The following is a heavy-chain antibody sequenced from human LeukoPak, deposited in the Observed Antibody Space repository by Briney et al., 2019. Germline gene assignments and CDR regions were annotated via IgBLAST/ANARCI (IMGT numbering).Heavy chain of an antibody. CDR2: IIPIFGTA. D-gene: IGHD6-6*01. Sequence: SVKVSCKASGGTFSSYAISWVRQAPGQGLEWMGGIIPIFGTANYAQKFQSRVTITTDESTSTAYMELSSLRSEDTAVYYCARWERHSSSLWYYFDYWGQGTLVTVSS. V-gene: IGHV1-69*05. CDR1: GGTFSSYA. J-gene: IGHJ4*02. CDR3: ARWERHSSSLWYYFDY.